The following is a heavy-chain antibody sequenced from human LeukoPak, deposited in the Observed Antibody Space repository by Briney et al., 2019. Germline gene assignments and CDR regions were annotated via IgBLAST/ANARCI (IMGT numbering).Heavy chain of an antibody. CDR3: ARSRFGVSIYFDY. Sequence: SETLSLTCTVSGGSISNYYWSWIRQSPGKGLEWIGYTYHSGNTNYNPSLKSRVTISVDTSKNQFSLKLSSVTAADTAMYYCARSRFGVSIYFDYWGRGTLVTVSS. D-gene: IGHD3-3*01. CDR1: GGSISNYY. V-gene: IGHV4-59*01. J-gene: IGHJ4*02. CDR2: TYHSGNT.